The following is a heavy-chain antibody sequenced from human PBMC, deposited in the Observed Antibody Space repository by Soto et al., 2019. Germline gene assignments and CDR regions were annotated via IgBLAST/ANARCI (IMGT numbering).Heavy chain of an antibody. CDR2: ISGTGGST. Sequence: GGSLRLSCAASGFTFSSYAMSWVRQAPGKGLEWVSGISGTGGSTYYADSVKGRFTMSRDNAKNTLYLQMNSLRAEDTALYYCAKANYDFWSGYYGYYYYGMDVWGQGTTVNVS. CDR3: AKANYDFWSGYYGYYYYGMDV. CDR1: GFTFSSYA. V-gene: IGHV3-23*01. J-gene: IGHJ6*02. D-gene: IGHD3-3*01.